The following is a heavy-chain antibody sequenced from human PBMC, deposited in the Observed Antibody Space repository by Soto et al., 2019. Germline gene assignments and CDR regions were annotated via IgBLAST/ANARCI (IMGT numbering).Heavy chain of an antibody. D-gene: IGHD2-15*01. CDR1: GFIFNNDV. Sequence: DVQLLDSGGGLVQPGGSLRLSCAASGFIFNNDVMSWVRQTPGKGLEWVSGISGRGDNTYYADSVKGRFTVSRDNSKNTLYLQKDSLRAEDTAVYYCAKTPLRVGPIDYWGQGTLVTVSS. CDR3: AKTPLRVGPIDY. CDR2: ISGRGDNT. V-gene: IGHV3-23*01. J-gene: IGHJ4*02.